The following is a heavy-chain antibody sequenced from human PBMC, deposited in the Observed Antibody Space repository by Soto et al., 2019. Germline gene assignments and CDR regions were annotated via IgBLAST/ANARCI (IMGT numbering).Heavy chain of an antibody. Sequence: QVQLVESGGGVVQPGRSLRLSCAASGFTFSSYAMHWVRQAPGKGLEWVEVISYDGSNKYYADSVKGRFTISRDNSKNTLYLQMNSLRAEDTAVYYCARRIYGMYVWGHGTTVTVSS. V-gene: IGHV3-30-3*01. D-gene: IGHD2-15*01. CDR1: GFTFSSYA. CDR2: ISYDGSNK. J-gene: IGHJ6*02. CDR3: ARRIYGMYV.